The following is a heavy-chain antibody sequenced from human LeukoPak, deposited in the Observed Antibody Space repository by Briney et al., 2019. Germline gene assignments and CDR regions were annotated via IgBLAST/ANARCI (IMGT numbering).Heavy chain of an antibody. D-gene: IGHD3-22*01. CDR2: IIPIFGTA. J-gene: IGHJ4*02. CDR1: GGTFSSYA. V-gene: IGHV1-69*13. Sequence: SVKVSCKASGGTFSSYAIIWVRQAPGQGLEWMGGIIPIFGTANYAQKFQGRVTITADESTSTAYMELSSLRSEDTAVYYCARLGWYDSSGYPDYWGQGTLVTVSS. CDR3: ARLGWYDSSGYPDY.